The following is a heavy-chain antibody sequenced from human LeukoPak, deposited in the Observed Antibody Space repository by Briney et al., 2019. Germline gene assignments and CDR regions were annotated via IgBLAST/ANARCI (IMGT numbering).Heavy chain of an antibody. J-gene: IGHJ4*02. CDR1: GGSFSGYY. D-gene: IGHD3-10*01. Sequence: SETLSLTCAVYGGSFSGYYWRWIRQPPGKGLEWIGEINHSGSTNYNPSLKSRVTISVDTSKNQFSLKLSSVTASDTAVYYCARGRSELLWFGELFAYFVYWGQGSLVTVSS. CDR3: ARGRSELLWFGELFAYFVY. CDR2: INHSGST. V-gene: IGHV4-34*01.